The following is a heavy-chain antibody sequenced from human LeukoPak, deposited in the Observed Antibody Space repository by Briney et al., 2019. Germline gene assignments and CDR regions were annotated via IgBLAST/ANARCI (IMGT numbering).Heavy chain of an antibody. D-gene: IGHD2-15*01. CDR2: ISSSGSTI. CDR3: ARDGLFCSGGSCHSTFDY. J-gene: IGHJ4*02. CDR1: GFTFSNYE. V-gene: IGHV3-48*03. Sequence: GGSLRLSCAASGFTFSNYEMNWVRQAPGKGLEWVSYISSSGSTIYYADSVKGRFTISRDNAKNSLYLQMNSLRAEDTAVYYCARDGLFCSGGSCHSTFDYWGQGTLVTVSS.